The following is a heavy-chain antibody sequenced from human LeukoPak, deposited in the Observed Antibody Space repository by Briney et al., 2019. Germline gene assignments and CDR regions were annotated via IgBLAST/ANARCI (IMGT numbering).Heavy chain of an antibody. CDR2: ISGSGGST. V-gene: IGHV3-23*01. CDR3: AKDHRTSGSFGILDY. CDR1: GFTFSSYA. D-gene: IGHD1-26*01. Sequence: GGSLRLSCAASGFTFSSYAMSWVRQAPGKGLEWVSAISGSGGSTHYADSVKGRFTISRDNSKNTLYLQMNSLRAEDTAVYYCAKDHRTSGSFGILDYWGQGTLVTVSS. J-gene: IGHJ4*02.